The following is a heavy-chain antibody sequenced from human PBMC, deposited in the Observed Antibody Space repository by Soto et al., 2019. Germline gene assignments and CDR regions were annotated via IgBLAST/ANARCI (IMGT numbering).Heavy chain of an antibody. V-gene: IGHV4-31*03. CDR2: IYYSGST. J-gene: IGHJ4*02. Sequence: SETLSLTCSVSGDSITGGGYYWSWIRQHPGKGLEWIGYIYYSGSTYYNPSLKSRVTISLDTSKKQFSLKLTSVTAADTAVYYCARDRSRAGYFDYWGQGTLVTVSS. CDR1: GDSITGGGYY. CDR3: ARDRSRAGYFDY. D-gene: IGHD6-13*01.